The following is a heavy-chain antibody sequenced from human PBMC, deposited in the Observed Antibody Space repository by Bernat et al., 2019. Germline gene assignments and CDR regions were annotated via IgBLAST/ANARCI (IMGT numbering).Heavy chain of an antibody. J-gene: IGHJ5*02. D-gene: IGHD5-12*01. CDR2: ISYDGSNK. CDR1: GFTFSSYG. V-gene: IGHV3-30*18. CDR3: AKDLERWLRTFNFFDP. Sequence: QVQLVESGGGVVQPGRSLRLSCAASGFTFSSYGMHWVRQAPGKGLEWVAVISYDGSNKYYADSVKGRFTISRDNSKNTLYLQMNSLSAEDTAVYYCAKDLERWLRTFNFFDPWGQGTLVTVSS.